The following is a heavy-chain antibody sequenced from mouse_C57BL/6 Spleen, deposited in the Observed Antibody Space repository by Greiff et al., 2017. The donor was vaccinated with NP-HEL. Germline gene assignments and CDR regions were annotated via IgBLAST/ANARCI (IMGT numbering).Heavy chain of an antibody. Sequence: QVQLKESGPGLVAPSQSLSITCTVSGFSLTSYGVSWVRQPPGKGLEWLGVIWGDGSTNYHSALISKLSSSKENSKSQVFVKLNRLQNDDTATYYCAKATVAMDDWGQGTSVTVSS. D-gene: IGHD1-1*01. CDR3: AKATVAMDD. J-gene: IGHJ4*01. CDR1: GFSLTSYG. CDR2: IWGDGST. V-gene: IGHV2-3*01.